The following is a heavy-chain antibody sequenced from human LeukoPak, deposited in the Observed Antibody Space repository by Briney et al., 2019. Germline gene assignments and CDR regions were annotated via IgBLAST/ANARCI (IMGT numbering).Heavy chain of an antibody. J-gene: IGHJ3*02. D-gene: IGHD3-22*01. Sequence: SETLSLTCTVSGGSISSSNHYWGWIRQPPGKGLECIGSIYYSGSTYYNPSLKSRVTISVDTSKNQFSLKLSSVTAADTAVYYCARAYDSSGYYYVGAFDIWGQGTMVTVSS. V-gene: IGHV4-39*07. CDR2: IYYSGST. CDR1: GGSISSSNHY. CDR3: ARAYDSSGYYYVGAFDI.